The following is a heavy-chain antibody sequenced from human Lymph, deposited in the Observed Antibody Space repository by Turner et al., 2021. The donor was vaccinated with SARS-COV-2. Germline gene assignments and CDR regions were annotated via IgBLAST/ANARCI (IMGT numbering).Heavy chain of an antibody. Sequence: QVQLVESGGGVVLPGRSLCLSCAASGFTFSSYGMPWVRQAQGKGLEWVAIIWYDGSNKYDADSVKGRFTISRDNSKNTLYLQMNSLRAEDTAVYYCARGSAGGDVWGQGTTVTVSS. V-gene: IGHV3-33*01. CDR2: IWYDGSNK. CDR3: ARGSAGGDV. CDR1: GFTFSSYG. D-gene: IGHD6-13*01. J-gene: IGHJ6*02.